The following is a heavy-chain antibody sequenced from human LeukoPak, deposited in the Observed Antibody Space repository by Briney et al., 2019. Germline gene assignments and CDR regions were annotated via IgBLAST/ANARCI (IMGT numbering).Heavy chain of an antibody. CDR3: ARDRGYNAFDI. D-gene: IGHD5-18*01. Sequence: GGSLRLSCAASGFTFSSYSMNWVRQAPGKGLEWVSSISSSSSYIYYADSVKGRFTISRDNAKNSMYLQMNSLRADDTAEYYCARDRGYNAFDIWGQGTMVTVSS. V-gene: IGHV3-21*01. J-gene: IGHJ3*02. CDR2: ISSSSSYI. CDR1: GFTFSSYS.